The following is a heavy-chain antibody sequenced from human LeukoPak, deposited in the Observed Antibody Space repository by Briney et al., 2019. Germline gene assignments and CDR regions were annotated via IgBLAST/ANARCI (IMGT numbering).Heavy chain of an antibody. CDR3: ARRIAVAGTDY. CDR1: GYTFTGYY. J-gene: IGHJ4*02. V-gene: IGHV1-2*02. D-gene: IGHD6-19*01. CDR2: INPNSDGT. Sequence: GASVKVSCKASGYTFTGYYMHWVRQAPGQGLEWMGWINPNSDGTNYAQKFQGRVTMTRDTSISTAYMELSRLRSDDTAVYYCARRIAVAGTDYWGQGTLVTVSS.